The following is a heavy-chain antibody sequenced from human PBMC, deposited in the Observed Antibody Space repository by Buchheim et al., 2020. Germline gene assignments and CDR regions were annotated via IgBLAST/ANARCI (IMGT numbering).Heavy chain of an antibody. CDR1: GYTFTGYY. CDR2: INPNSGGT. V-gene: IGHV1-2*04. CDR3: ARGTYCSSTSCYITGGDYYYMDV. J-gene: IGHJ6*03. Sequence: QVQLVQSGAEVKKPGASVKVSCKASGYTFTGYYMHWVRQAPGQGLEWMGWINPNSGGTNYAQKFQGWVTMNRDTSISTAYMELSRLRSDDTAVYYCARGTYCSSTSCYITGGDYYYMDVWGKGTT. D-gene: IGHD2-2*02.